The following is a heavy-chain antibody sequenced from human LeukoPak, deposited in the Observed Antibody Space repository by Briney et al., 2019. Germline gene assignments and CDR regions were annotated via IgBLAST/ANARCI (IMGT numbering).Heavy chain of an antibody. CDR3: ASCLSSSWYNPYYYYGMDV. V-gene: IGHV1-8*01. CDR2: MNPNSGNT. CDR1: GYTFTSYD. J-gene: IGHJ6*02. Sequence: ASVKVSCKASGYTFTSYDINWVRQATGQGPEWMGWMNPNSGNTGYAQKFQGRVTMTRNTSISTAYMELSSLRSEDTAVYYCASCLSSSWYNPYYYYGMDVWGQGTTATVSS. D-gene: IGHD6-13*01.